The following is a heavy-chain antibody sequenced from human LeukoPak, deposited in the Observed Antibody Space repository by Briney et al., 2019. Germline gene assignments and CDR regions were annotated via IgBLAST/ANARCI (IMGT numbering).Heavy chain of an antibody. CDR2: ISSSGSTI. J-gene: IGHJ4*02. D-gene: IGHD4-17*01. CDR3: ARVPRLSPTVTGDY. Sequence: GGSLRLSCAASGFTFSSYEMNWVRQAPGKGLEWVPYISSSGSTIYYADSVKGRFTISRDNAKNSLYLQMNSLRAEDTAVYYCARVPRLSPTVTGDYWGQGTLVTVSS. CDR1: GFTFSSYE. V-gene: IGHV3-48*03.